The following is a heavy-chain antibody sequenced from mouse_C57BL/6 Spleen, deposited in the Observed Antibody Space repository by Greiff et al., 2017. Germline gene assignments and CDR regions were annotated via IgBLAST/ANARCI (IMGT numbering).Heavy chain of an antibody. CDR3: ARRWYYGSSYDAMDF. CDR2: ISYDGSN. CDR1: GYSITSGYY. J-gene: IGHJ4*01. D-gene: IGHD1-1*01. Sequence: DVKLQESGPGLVKPSQSLSLTCSVTGYSITSGYYWNWIRQFPGNKLEWMGYISYDGSNNYNPSLKNRISITRDTSKNQFFLKLNSVTTEDTATYYCARRWYYGSSYDAMDFWGQGTSVTVSS. V-gene: IGHV3-6*01.